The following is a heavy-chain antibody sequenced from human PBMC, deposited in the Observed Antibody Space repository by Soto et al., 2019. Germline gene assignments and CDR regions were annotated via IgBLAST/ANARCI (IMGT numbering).Heavy chain of an antibody. CDR3: ARGYCSGGSCSPSGMDV. V-gene: IGHV4-34*01. Sequence: PSETLSLTCAVYGGSFSGYYWSWIRQPPGKGLEWIGEINHSGSTNYNPSLKSRVTISVYTSKNQFSLKLSSVTAADTAVYYCARGYCSGGSCSPSGMDVWGQGTTVTVSS. D-gene: IGHD2-15*01. J-gene: IGHJ6*02. CDR1: GGSFSGYY. CDR2: INHSGST.